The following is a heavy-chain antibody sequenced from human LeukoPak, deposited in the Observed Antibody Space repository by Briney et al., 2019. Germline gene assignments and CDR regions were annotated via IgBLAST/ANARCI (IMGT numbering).Heavy chain of an antibody. D-gene: IGHD3-10*01. CDR3: AKYISDSGAYYAFDY. V-gene: IGHV3-23*01. Sequence: GGSLRLSCAASGVTFSKYAMSWVRQAPGKGLEWVSAITASGTTTYYADSVKGRFTISRDDSKNTLSLQMDSLSAEDTALYYCAKYISDSGAYYAFDYWGQGTLVTVSS. CDR1: GVTFSKYA. J-gene: IGHJ4*02. CDR2: ITASGTTT.